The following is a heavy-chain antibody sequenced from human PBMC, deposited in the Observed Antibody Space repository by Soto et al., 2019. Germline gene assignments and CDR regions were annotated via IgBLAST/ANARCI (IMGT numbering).Heavy chain of an antibody. V-gene: IGHV4-61*01. CDR3: ARVEDVSGIAVALDY. CDR1: GGSVSSGSYY. CDR2: IYYSGST. J-gene: IGHJ4*02. Sequence: QVQLQESGPGLVKPSETLSLTCTVSGGSVSSGSYYWSWIRQPPGKGLEWIGYIYYSGSTNYNPSLKSRVTISVDTSKNQFSLKLSSVTAADTAVYYCARVEDVSGIAVALDYWGQGTMVTVSS. D-gene: IGHD6-19*01.